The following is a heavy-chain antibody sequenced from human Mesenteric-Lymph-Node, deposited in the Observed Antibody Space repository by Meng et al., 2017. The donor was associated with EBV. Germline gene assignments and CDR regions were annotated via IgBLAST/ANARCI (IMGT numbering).Heavy chain of an antibody. CDR1: GYTFTNYY. V-gene: IGHV1-46*01. J-gene: IGHJ4*02. D-gene: IGHD1-26*01. CDR2: INPGSGST. CDR3: ARELWED. Sequence: QVQLVQSGAEVKKPGXSVKVSCKASGYTFTNYYIHWVRQAPGQGLQWMGLINPGSGSTAYAQKFRGRVIMTGDTSTSTVYMELKSLTSEDTAVYYCARELWEDWGQGTLVTVSS.